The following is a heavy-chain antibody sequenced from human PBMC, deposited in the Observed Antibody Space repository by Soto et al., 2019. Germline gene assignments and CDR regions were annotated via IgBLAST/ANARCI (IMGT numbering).Heavy chain of an antibody. V-gene: IGHV1-3*01. Sequence: QVQLVQSGADVKKTGASVKISCNASGYNFTQYRIHWVRQAPGQRLEWMGWITAGDAKTEYSQKFQGRVTNSRDICAPTLYLDLDSLRSQATAVYYCARDLYSSSWFWFDPWGRGTQIIVSS. D-gene: IGHD2-2*01. CDR3: ARDLYSSSWFWFDP. CDR1: GYNFTQYR. J-gene: IGHJ5*02. CDR2: ITAGDAKT.